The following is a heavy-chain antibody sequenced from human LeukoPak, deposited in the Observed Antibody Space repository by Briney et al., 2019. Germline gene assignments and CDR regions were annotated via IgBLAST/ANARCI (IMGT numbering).Heavy chain of an antibody. J-gene: IGHJ3*02. V-gene: IGHV4-59*01. CDR3: ARLVTRGYYDSSGRRINAFDI. D-gene: IGHD3-22*01. CDR1: GGSISSYY. Sequence: SETLSLTCTVSGGSISSYYWSWIRQPPGKGLEWIGYIYYSGSTNYNPSLKSRVTISVDTSKNQFSLKLSSVTAADTAVYYCARLVTRGYYDSSGRRINAFDIWGQGTMVTVSS. CDR2: IYYSGST.